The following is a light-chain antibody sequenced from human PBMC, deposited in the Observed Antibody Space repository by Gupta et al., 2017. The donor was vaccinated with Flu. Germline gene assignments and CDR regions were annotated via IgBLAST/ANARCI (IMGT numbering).Light chain of an antibody. CDR1: SSDVGDYNF. J-gene: IGLJ3*02. V-gene: IGLV2-14*01. CDR3: SSYSSSRSLL. CDR2: EVS. Sequence: QSALTQPASVSGSPGQSITISCTGTSSDVGDYNFVAWYQQFPGKPPKLIIREVSNRPSGVSDRFSGSKSGSTASLIISGLQPEDEAHYYCSSYSSSRSLLFGGGTKVTVL.